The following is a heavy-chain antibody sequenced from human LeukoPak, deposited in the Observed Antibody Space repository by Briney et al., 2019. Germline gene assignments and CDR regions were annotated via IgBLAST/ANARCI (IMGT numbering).Heavy chain of an antibody. CDR3: ARSYCSSSSCQYDAFDI. CDR1: GFTFDDYG. J-gene: IGHJ3*02. CDR2: INWNGGST. D-gene: IGHD2-2*01. V-gene: IGHV3-20*04. Sequence: PGGSLRLSCAASGFTFDDYGMSWVRQAPGKGLEWVSGINWNGGSTGYADSVKGRFTISRDNAKNSLYLQMHSLRAEDTALYYCARSYCSSSSCQYDAFDIWGQGTVVTVSS.